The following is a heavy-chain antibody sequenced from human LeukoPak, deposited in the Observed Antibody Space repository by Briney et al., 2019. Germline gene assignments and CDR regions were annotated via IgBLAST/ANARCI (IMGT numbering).Heavy chain of an antibody. J-gene: IGHJ5*02. CDR2: IYTSGST. CDR3: ARVRLKYYYDSSGYYPSWFDP. Sequence: SETLSLTCTVSGGSISSYYWSRIRQPAGKGLEWIGRIYTSGSTNYNPSLKSRVTMSVDTSKNQFSLKLSSVTAADTAVYYCARVRLKYYYDSSGYYPSWFDPWGQGTLVTVSS. V-gene: IGHV4-4*07. D-gene: IGHD3-22*01. CDR1: GGSISSYY.